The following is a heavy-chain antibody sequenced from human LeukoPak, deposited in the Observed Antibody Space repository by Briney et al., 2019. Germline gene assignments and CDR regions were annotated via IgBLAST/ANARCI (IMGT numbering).Heavy chain of an antibody. J-gene: IGHJ3*01. V-gene: IGHV1-2*02. Sequence: ASVKVSCKASGYTFSGYYMHWVRQAPGQGLEWMGWINPNSGDTNYAQKFQGRVTMTRDTSISTAYMELSRLRSDDTAVYYCASLKNSGWGNAFHFWGQGTMVTVSS. CDR1: GYTFSGYY. CDR2: INPNSGDT. D-gene: IGHD6-19*01. CDR3: ASLKNSGWGNAFHF.